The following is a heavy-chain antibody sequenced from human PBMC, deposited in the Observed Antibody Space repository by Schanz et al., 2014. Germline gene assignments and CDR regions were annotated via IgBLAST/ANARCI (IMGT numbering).Heavy chain of an antibody. J-gene: IGHJ4*02. Sequence: QVQLVQSGAEVKKPGASVKVSCKASGGTFSTYTISWVRQAPGQGLEWMGRIIPILGIANYAQKFQGRVTTTADKSTFTAYMDVSSLRSEDTAVYYCARDRLECGAECYSVEVFEIWGQGTLVIVSS. CDR2: IIPILGIA. V-gene: IGHV1-69*04. CDR1: GGTFSTYT. D-gene: IGHD2-21*01. CDR3: ARDRLECGAECYSVEVFEI.